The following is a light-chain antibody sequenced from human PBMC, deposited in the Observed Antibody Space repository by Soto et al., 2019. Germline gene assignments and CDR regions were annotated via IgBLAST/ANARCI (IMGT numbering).Light chain of an antibody. CDR2: DAS. V-gene: IGKV1-5*01. J-gene: IGKJ1*01. CDR1: QSISTW. Sequence: DIQMTQSPSTLSASVVDRVTITCRASQSISTWLAWYQQKPGKAPDLLIYDASSLESGVPQRFSGSGSGTEFTLTISSLQTDDFSTYYCQQYHSYWTFGQGTKVDIK. CDR3: QQYHSYWT.